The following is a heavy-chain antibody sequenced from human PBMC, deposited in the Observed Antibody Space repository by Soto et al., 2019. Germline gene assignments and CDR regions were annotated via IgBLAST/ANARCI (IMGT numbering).Heavy chain of an antibody. J-gene: IGHJ6*03. V-gene: IGHV3-49*03. CDR2: IRSKAYGGTT. D-gene: IGHD4-4*01. CDR1: GFTFGDYA. Sequence: GGSLRLSCTVSGFTFGDYAMSWFRQAPGKGLEWVGFIRSKAYGGTTEYAASVKGRFTISRDDSKSIAYLQMNSLKTEDTAVYYCTLTTLSYYYYYMDVWGKGTTVTVSS. CDR3: TLTTLSYYYYYMDV.